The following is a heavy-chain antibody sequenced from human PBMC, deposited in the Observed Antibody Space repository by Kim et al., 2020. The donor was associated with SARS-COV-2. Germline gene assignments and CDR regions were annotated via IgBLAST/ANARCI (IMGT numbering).Heavy chain of an antibody. CDR1: GYTFTSYG. D-gene: IGHD3-9*01. CDR2: ISAYNGNT. V-gene: IGHV1-18*04. J-gene: IGHJ6*02. CDR3: ARDILKVLRYFDWLSSSYYYYGMDV. Sequence: ASVKVSCKASGYTFTSYGISWVRQAPGQGLEWMGWISAYNGNTNYAQKLQGRVTMTTDTSTSTAYMELRSLRSDDTAVYYCARDILKVLRYFDWLSSSYYYYGMDVWGQGTTVTVSS.